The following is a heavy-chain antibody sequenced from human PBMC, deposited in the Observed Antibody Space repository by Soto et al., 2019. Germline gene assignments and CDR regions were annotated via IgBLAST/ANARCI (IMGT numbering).Heavy chain of an antibody. Sequence: ASVKVSCKASGYTFTSYAMHWVRQAPGQRLEWMGWINAGNGNTKYSQKFQGRVTITRDTSASTAYMELSSLRSEDTAVYYCARGPVILTVYYSSSWYADFDYWGQGTLVTVSS. CDR2: INAGNGNT. J-gene: IGHJ4*02. CDR1: GYTFTSYA. CDR3: ARGPVILTVYYSSSWYADFDY. V-gene: IGHV1-3*01. D-gene: IGHD6-13*01.